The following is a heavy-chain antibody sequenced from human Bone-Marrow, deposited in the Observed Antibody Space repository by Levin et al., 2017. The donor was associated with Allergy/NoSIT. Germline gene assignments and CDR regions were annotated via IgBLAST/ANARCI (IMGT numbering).Heavy chain of an antibody. CDR1: GFTFSNYW. CDR3: ARGPTYSSSWYGLDV. D-gene: IGHD6-13*01. CDR2: INNDGSST. J-gene: IGHJ6*02. Sequence: ASVKVSCAASGFTFSNYWMHWVRHAPGKGLVWVSRINNDGSSTTYADSVQGRFTISRDNAESTLFLQVNSLGAEDTAVYYCARGPTYSSSWYGLDVWGQGTTVTVSS. V-gene: IGHV3-74*01.